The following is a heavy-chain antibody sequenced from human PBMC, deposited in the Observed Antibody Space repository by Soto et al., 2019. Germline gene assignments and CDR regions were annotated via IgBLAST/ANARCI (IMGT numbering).Heavy chain of an antibody. D-gene: IGHD1-20*01. CDR3: ARVVSWYNWFDP. V-gene: IGHV3-74*01. Sequence: PGGSLRLSCAASGFTFSSYWMHWVRQAPGKGLVWVSRINSDGSSTSYADSVKGRFTISRDNAKNTLYLQMNSLRAEVTAVYYCARVVSWYNWFDPWGQGTLVTVSS. J-gene: IGHJ5*02. CDR2: INSDGSST. CDR1: GFTFSSYW.